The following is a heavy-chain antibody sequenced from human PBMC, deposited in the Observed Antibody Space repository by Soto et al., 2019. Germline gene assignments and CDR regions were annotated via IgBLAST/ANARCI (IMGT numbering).Heavy chain of an antibody. Sequence: GGSLRLSCAASGFTFSSYSMNWVRQAPGKGLEWVSSISSSSSYIYYADSVKGRFTISRDNAKNSLYLQMNSLRAEETAVYYCARGQDFWPDFYYMDVWGKGTTVTVSS. D-gene: IGHD3-3*01. V-gene: IGHV3-21*01. CDR3: ARGQDFWPDFYYMDV. J-gene: IGHJ6*03. CDR1: GFTFSSYS. CDR2: ISSSSSYI.